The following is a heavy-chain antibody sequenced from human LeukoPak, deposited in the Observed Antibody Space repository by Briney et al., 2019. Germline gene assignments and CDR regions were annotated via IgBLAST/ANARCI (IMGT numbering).Heavy chain of an antibody. CDR2: IYYSGST. Sequence: SETLSLTCTVSGGSISSSSYYWGWIHQPPGKGLEWIGSIYYSGSTYYNPSLKSRVTISVDTSKNQFSLKLSSVTAADTAVYYCARDRWELGYDFWSGYSYYMDVWGKGTTVTVSS. CDR3: ARDRWELGYDFWSGYSYYMDV. CDR1: GGSISSSSYY. D-gene: IGHD3-3*01. J-gene: IGHJ6*03. V-gene: IGHV4-39*07.